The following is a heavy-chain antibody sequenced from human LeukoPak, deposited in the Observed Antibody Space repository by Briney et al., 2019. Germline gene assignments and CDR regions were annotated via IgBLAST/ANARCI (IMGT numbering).Heavy chain of an antibody. V-gene: IGHV4-34*01. CDR3: ARGSSWSSCSGGSCYGDYFDY. CDR2: INHSGST. CDR1: GGSFSGYY. D-gene: IGHD2-15*01. Sequence: SETLSLTCAVYGGSFSGYYWSWIRQPPGKGLEWIGEINHSGSTNCNPSLKSRVTISVDTSKNQFSLKLSSVTAADTAVYYCARGSSWSSCSGGSCYGDYFDYWGQGTLVTVSS. J-gene: IGHJ4*02.